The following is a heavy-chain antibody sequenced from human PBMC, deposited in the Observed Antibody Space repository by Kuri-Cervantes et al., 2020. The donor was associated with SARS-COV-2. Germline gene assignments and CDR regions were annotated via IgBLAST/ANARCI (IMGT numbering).Heavy chain of an antibody. J-gene: IGHJ6*03. D-gene: IGHD3-22*01. CDR1: GYSISSGYY. CDR2: IYHSGST. V-gene: IGHV4-38-2*01. CDR3: ARSGYYSRGVTYYYMDV. Sequence: SQTLSLTCAVSGYSISSGYYWGWIRRPPGKGLEWIGSIYHSGSTYYNPSLKSRVTISVDTSKNQFSLKLSSVTAADTAVYYCARSGYYSRGVTYYYMDVWDKGTTVTVSS.